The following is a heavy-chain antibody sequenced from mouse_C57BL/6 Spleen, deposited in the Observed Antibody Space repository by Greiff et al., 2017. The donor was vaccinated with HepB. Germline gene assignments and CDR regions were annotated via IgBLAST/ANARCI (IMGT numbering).Heavy chain of an antibody. Sequence: QVQLQQSGPELVKPGASVKISCKASGYAFSSSWMNWVKQRPGKGLEWIGRIYPGDGDTNYNGKFKGKATLTADKSSSTAYMQLSSLTSEDSAVYFCARAIYDGYYPRYFDVWGTGTTVTVSS. CDR1: GYAFSSSW. V-gene: IGHV1-82*01. CDR2: IYPGDGDT. D-gene: IGHD2-3*01. CDR3: ARAIYDGYYPRYFDV. J-gene: IGHJ1*03.